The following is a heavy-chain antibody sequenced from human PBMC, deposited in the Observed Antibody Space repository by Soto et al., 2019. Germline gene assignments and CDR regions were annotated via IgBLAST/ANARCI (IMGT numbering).Heavy chain of an antibody. CDR3: AKGGTRSSSWYAGNWFDP. CDR1: GFTFSSYA. J-gene: IGHJ5*02. Sequence: GGSLRLSCAASGFTFSSYAMSWVRQAPGKGLEWVSSISGSGGSTYYADSVKGRFTISRDNSKNTLYLQMNSLRDEDTALYYCAKGGTRSSSWYAGNWFDPWGQGTLVTVSS. D-gene: IGHD6-13*01. V-gene: IGHV3-23*01. CDR2: ISGSGGST.